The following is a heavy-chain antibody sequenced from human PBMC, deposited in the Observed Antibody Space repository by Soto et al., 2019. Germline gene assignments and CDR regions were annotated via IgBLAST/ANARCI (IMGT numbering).Heavy chain of an antibody. CDR1: GGTFSSYA. CDR3: ARDTYYYDSSVPNWFDP. D-gene: IGHD3-22*01. CDR2: IIPIFGTA. J-gene: IGHJ5*02. V-gene: IGHV1-69*06. Sequence: SVKVSCKASGGTFSSYAISWVRQAPGQGLEWMGGIIPIFGTANYAQKFQGRVTITADKSTSTAYMELSSLRSEDTAVYYCARDTYYYDSSVPNWFDPWGQGTLVTISS.